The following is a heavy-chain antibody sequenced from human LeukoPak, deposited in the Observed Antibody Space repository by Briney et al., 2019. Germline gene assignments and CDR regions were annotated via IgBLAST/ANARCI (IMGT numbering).Heavy chain of an antibody. CDR3: ARDKHYYDSSNYV. CDR2: INWNGGTT. V-gene: IGHV3-20*04. D-gene: IGHD3-22*01. CDR1: GFTFADYG. J-gene: IGHJ4*02. Sequence: GGSLRLSCEDSGFTFADYGLSWVRQAPGKGPQWVAGINWNGGTTGYADSVKGRFTISRDNAKNSLYLQMNSLRAEDTALYYCARDKHYYDSSNYVWGQGTLVTVSS.